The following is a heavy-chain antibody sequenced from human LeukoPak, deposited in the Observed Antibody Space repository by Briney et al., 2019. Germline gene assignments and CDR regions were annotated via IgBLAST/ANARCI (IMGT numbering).Heavy chain of an antibody. V-gene: IGHV1-69*13. Sequence: SVKVSCKASGGTFSNYAISWVRQAPGQGLEWMGGIIPIFATANYAQKFQGRVTIAADESTSTAYMELSSLRSEDTAVYYCAATATTIYYSDYWGQGTLVTVSS. D-gene: IGHD1-26*01. CDR2: IIPIFATA. CDR3: AATATTIYYSDY. CDR1: GGTFSNYA. J-gene: IGHJ4*02.